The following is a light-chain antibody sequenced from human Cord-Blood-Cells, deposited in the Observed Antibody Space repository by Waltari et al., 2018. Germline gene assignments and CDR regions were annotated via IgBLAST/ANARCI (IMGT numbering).Light chain of an antibody. CDR2: KAS. CDR1: QSISSW. CDR3: QQYNSYSRT. J-gene: IGKJ1*01. V-gene: IGKV1-5*03. Sequence: DIQMTQSPSTLSASVGARVTITCRASQSISSWLAWYQQKPGKAPKLLISKASSLESGVPSRFSGSGSGTEFTLTISSLQPDDFATYYCQQYNSYSRTFGQGTKVEIK.